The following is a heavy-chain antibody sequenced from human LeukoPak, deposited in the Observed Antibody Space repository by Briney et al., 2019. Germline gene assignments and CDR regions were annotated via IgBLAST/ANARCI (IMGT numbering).Heavy chain of an antibody. CDR3: ARDRPSGGYDYGMDV. CDR2: ISSSGSTI. V-gene: IGHV3-48*03. D-gene: IGHD4-23*01. J-gene: IGHJ6*02. Sequence: GGSLRLSCAASGFTFSSYEMNWVRQAPGKGLEWVSYISSSGSTIYYADSVKGRFTISRDNAKNSLYLQVNSLRAEDTAVYYCARDRPSGGYDYGMDVWGQGTTVTVSS. CDR1: GFTFSSYE.